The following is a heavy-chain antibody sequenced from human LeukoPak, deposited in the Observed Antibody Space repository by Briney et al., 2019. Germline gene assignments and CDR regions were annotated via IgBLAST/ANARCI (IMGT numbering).Heavy chain of an antibody. D-gene: IGHD1-26*01. V-gene: IGHV3-48*03. CDR3: ASGAYRDYFDY. J-gene: IGHJ4*02. CDR1: GFTFSSSE. CDR2: ISSRGRTI. Sequence: TGGSLRLSCAAYGFTFSSSEVNWVRQAPGKGLEWISNISSRGRTIYYADSVKGRFTNSRDNAKNSLYLQMNSLRAEDTAVYYCASGAYRDYFDYWGQGTLVTVSS.